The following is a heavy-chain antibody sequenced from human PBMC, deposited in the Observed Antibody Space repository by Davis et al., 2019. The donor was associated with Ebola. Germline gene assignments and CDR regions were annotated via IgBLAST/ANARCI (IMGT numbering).Heavy chain of an antibody. Sequence: PGGSLRLSCAASGFAFSSFWMTWVRQAPGKGLEWVANMKPGGTEEYYVDSVKGRFIISRDNAKNSVYLQMNSLRAEDTAVYYCANRITGVAIFGVVKMYWGQGTLVTVSS. CDR2: MKPGGTEE. CDR1: GFAFSSFW. J-gene: IGHJ4*02. V-gene: IGHV3-7*03. CDR3: ANRITGVAIFGVVKMY. D-gene: IGHD3-3*01.